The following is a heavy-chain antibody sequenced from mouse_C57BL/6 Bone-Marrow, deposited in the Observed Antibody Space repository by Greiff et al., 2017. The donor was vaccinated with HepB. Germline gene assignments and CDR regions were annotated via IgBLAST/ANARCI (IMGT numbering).Heavy chain of an antibody. CDR2: IWRGGST. J-gene: IGHJ1*03. D-gene: IGHD1-1*01. CDR3: AKNLHYYGSSYWYFDV. Sequence: VQLQQSGPGLVQPSQRLSITCTVSGFSLTSYGVHWVRQSPGKGLEWLGVIWRGGSTDYNAAFMSRLSITKDNSKSQVFFKMNSLQADDTAIYYCAKNLHYYGSSYWYFDVWGTGTTVTVSS. CDR1: GFSLTSYG. V-gene: IGHV2-5*01.